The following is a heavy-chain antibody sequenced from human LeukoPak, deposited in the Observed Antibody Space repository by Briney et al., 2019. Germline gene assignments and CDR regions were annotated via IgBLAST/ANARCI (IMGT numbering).Heavy chain of an antibody. Sequence: GESLKISCKGSGHSFTSHWIAWVRHMPGKGLEWMAIIHPGDSNTRYSPSLQGQVTIPSDKSISTAFLQWSSLKASDTAMYYCARRVYIDSSGFFFDYWGQGTLVTVSS. CDR2: IHPGDSNT. D-gene: IGHD3-22*01. CDR1: GHSFTSHW. CDR3: ARRVYIDSSGFFFDY. J-gene: IGHJ4*02. V-gene: IGHV5-51*01.